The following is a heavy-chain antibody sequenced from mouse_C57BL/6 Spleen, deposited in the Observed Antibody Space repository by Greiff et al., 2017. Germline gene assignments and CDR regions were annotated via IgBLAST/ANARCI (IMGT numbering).Heavy chain of an antibody. Sequence: DVMLVESGGGLVKPGGSLKLSCAASGFTFSSYAMSWVRQTPEKRLEWVATISDGGSYTYYPDNVKGRFTISRDNAKNNLYLQMSHLKSEDTAMYYCARDAYYGSTYFDVWGTGTTVTVSS. V-gene: IGHV5-4*01. D-gene: IGHD1-1*01. CDR3: ARDAYYGSTYFDV. CDR1: GFTFSSYA. J-gene: IGHJ1*03. CDR2: ISDGGSYT.